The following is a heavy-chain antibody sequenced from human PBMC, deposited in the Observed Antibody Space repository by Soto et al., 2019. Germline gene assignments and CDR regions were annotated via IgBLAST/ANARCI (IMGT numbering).Heavy chain of an antibody. CDR1: GGSISSGGYY. J-gene: IGHJ5*02. Sequence: QGQLQESGPGLVKPSQTLSLTCTVSGGSISSGGYYWSWIRQHPGKGLEWLGYIYYSGSTYYNPSLKSRVTISVDTSKNQFSLKLSSVTAADTAVYYCARVRRYCSSTSCPWFDPWGQGTLVTVSS. CDR3: ARVRRYCSSTSCPWFDP. D-gene: IGHD2-2*01. CDR2: IYYSGST. V-gene: IGHV4-31*03.